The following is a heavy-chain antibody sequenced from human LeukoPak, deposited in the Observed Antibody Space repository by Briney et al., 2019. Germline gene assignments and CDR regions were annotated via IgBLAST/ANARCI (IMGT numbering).Heavy chain of an antibody. CDR1: GGSISSGSYY. CDR3: ARARGGRYYYGSGNWFDP. D-gene: IGHD3-10*01. Sequence: PSETLSLTCTVSGGSISSGSYYWGWIRQPAGKGLEWIGRIYTSGSTNYNPSLKSRVTITVDTSKNQFSLKLSSVTAADTAVYYCARARGGRYYYGSGNWFDPWGQGTLVTVSS. J-gene: IGHJ5*02. CDR2: IYTSGST. V-gene: IGHV4-61*02.